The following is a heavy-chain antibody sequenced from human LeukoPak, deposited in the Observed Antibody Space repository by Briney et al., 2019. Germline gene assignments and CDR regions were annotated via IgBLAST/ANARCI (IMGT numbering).Heavy chain of an antibody. V-gene: IGHV3-20*04. CDR3: ARVSLGESKYGSGIFLT. D-gene: IGHD3-10*01. Sequence: GGSLRLSCAASGFTFSSYSMSWVRQAPGKGLEWVSGINRNGDTASYADSVKGRFTISRDNAKNSLYLQMKSLRAEDTALYYCARVSLGESKYGSGIFLTWGQGTLVTVSS. CDR2: INRNGDTA. J-gene: IGHJ5*02. CDR1: GFTFSSYS.